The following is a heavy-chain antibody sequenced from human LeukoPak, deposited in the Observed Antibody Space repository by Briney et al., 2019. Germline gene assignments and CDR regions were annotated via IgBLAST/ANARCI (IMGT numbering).Heavy chain of an antibody. J-gene: IGHJ4*02. Sequence: GASVKVSCKVSGYTLTELSMHWVRQAPGQGLEWMGWMNPNSGNTGYAQKFQGRVTMTRDTSISTAYMELSSLRSEDTAVYYCAGGKWLDHWGQGTLVTVSS. CDR3: AGGKWLDH. D-gene: IGHD6-19*01. CDR2: MNPNSGNT. V-gene: IGHV1-8*01. CDR1: GYTLTELS.